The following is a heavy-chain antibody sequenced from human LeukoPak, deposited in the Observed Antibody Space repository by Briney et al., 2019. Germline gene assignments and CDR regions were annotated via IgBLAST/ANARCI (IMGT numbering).Heavy chain of an antibody. J-gene: IGHJ6*02. CDR3: ASLWFGEDYYYGMDV. CDR2: ISYDGSNK. Sequence: GRSLRLPCAASGFTFSSYGMHWVRQAPGKGLEWVVIISYDGSNKYYADSVKGRFTISRDNSKNTLYLQMNSLRAEDTAVYYCASLWFGEDYYYGMDVWGQGTTVTVSS. D-gene: IGHD3-10*01. CDR1: GFTFSSYG. V-gene: IGHV3-30*03.